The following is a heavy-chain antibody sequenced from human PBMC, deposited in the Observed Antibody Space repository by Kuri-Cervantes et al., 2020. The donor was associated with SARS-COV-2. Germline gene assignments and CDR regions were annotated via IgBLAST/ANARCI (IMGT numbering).Heavy chain of an antibody. CDR1: GFTFSSYG. D-gene: IGHD4-17*01. CDR2: IRYDGSNK. CDR3: AKDGHDYDDLAFDPADS. Sequence: GESLKISCAASGFTFSSYGMHWVRQAPGKGLEWVAFIRYDGSNKYYADSVKGRFTISRDNSKNTLYLQMNSLRPEDTALYYCAKDGHDYDDLAFDPADSWGQGTLVTVSS. J-gene: IGHJ4*02. V-gene: IGHV3-30*02.